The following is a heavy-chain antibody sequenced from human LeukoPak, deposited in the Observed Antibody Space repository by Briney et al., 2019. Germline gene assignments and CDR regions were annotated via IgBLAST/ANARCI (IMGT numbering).Heavy chain of an antibody. J-gene: IGHJ4*02. D-gene: IGHD2-15*01. CDR2: NSGST. CDR3: ARDWKYCSGGSCYYEGVY. V-gene: IGHV4-59*01. CDR1: GGSISSYY. Sequence: SETLSLTCTVSGGSISSYYWSWIRQPLGKGLEWIGYNSGSTNYNPSLKSRVTISVDTSKNQFSLRLSSVTAADTAVYYCARDWKYCSGGSCYYEGVYWGQGTLVTVSS.